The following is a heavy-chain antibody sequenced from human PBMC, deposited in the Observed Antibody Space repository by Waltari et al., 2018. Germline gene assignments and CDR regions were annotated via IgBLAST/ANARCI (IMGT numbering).Heavy chain of an antibody. D-gene: IGHD3-22*01. CDR3: AKGEAGRYYDSSGYSY. V-gene: IGHV3-23*04. CDR1: GFTFSSYA. J-gene: IGHJ4*02. CDR2: ISGSGGST. Sequence: EVQLVESGGGLVQPGGSLRLSCAASGFTFSSYAMSWVRQAPGKGLEWVSAISGSGGSTYYADSVKGRFTISRDNSKNTLYLQMNSLRAEDTAVYYCAKGEAGRYYDSSGYSYWGQGTLVTVSS.